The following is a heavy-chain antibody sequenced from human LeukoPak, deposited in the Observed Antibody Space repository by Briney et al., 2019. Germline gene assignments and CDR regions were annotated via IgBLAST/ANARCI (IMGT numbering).Heavy chain of an antibody. V-gene: IGHV1-18*01. CDR2: ISAYKGNT. CDR1: GYTFTSYG. D-gene: IGHD2-21*01. CDR3: ARDWAYCGGDCYSDY. Sequence: GASVKVSCKASGYTFTSYGISWVRQAPGQGLEWMGWISAYKGNTNYAQKLQGRVTMTTDTSTSTAYMELRSLRSDDTAVYYCARDWAYCGGDCYSDYWGQGTLVTVSS. J-gene: IGHJ4*02.